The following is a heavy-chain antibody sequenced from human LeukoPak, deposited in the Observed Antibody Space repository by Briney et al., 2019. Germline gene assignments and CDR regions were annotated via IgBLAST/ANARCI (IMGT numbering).Heavy chain of an antibody. CDR3: ARDLKDCSTVSCSLWANNYFDS. V-gene: IGHV3-11*04. CDR2: ISSSGSTI. D-gene: IGHD2-2*01. CDR1: GFTFSDYY. J-gene: IGHJ4*02. Sequence: PGGSLRLSCAASGFTFSDYYMSWIRQAPGKGLEWVSYISSSGSTIYYADSVKGRFTISRDNSKNTVYLLMNSLRAEDTAVYYCARDLKDCSTVSCSLWANNYFDSWGQGTLVTVSS.